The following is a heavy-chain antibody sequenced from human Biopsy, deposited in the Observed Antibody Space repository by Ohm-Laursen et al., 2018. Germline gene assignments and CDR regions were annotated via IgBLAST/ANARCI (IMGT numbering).Heavy chain of an antibody. Sequence: VSSVKVSCKTSGGTLSNYAINWVRQAPGQGLEWMGGIIPIFDTANYAQKFQDRVTITADKSTFTAYMELSSLRSEDTAVYYCASDLLGREGYCGGRNCQIDYWGQGTLVTVSS. J-gene: IGHJ4*02. CDR2: IIPIFDTA. CDR3: ASDLLGREGYCGGRNCQIDY. D-gene: IGHD2-15*01. V-gene: IGHV1-69*06. CDR1: GGTLSNYA.